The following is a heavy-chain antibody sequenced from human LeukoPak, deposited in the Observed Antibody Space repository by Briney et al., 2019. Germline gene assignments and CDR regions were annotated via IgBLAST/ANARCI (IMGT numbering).Heavy chain of an antibody. D-gene: IGHD6-19*01. CDR1: GGSISSYY. CDR2: IYYSGST. V-gene: IGHV4-59*01. CDR3: ARCIAVAGAFDY. Sequence: SETLSLTCTVSGGSISSYYWSWIRQPPGKGLEWIGYIYYSGSTNYNPSLKSRVTISVDTSKNQFSLKLSSVTAADTAVYYCARCIAVAGAFDYWCQGTLVTVSS. J-gene: IGHJ4*02.